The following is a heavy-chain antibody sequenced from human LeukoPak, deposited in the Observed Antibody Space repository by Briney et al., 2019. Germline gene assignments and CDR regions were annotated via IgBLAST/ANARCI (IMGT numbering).Heavy chain of an antibody. J-gene: IGHJ3*02. D-gene: IGHD3-10*01. V-gene: IGHV4-39*07. Sequence: SETLSLTCTVSGGSISSSSYYWGWIRQPPGKGLEWIGNIFYSGSTFYNPSLKSRVTISEDTSKNLFSLKLTSMTAADTAVYYCTFNLGSGSYAFDIWGQGTMVTVSS. CDR3: TFNLGSGSYAFDI. CDR2: IFYSGST. CDR1: GGSISSSSYY.